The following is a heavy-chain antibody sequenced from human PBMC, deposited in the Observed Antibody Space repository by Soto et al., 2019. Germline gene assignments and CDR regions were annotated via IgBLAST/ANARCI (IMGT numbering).Heavy chain of an antibody. CDR3: ARGVGYYDFWSGPKAGAFDI. Sequence: PGGSLRLSCAASGFTFSSYSMNWVRQAPGKGLEWVSSISSSSSYIYYADSVKGRFTISRDNAKNSLYLQMNSLRAEATAVYYCARGVGYYDFWSGPKAGAFDIWGHGTMAPVSS. V-gene: IGHV3-21*01. CDR1: GFTFSSYS. J-gene: IGHJ3*02. CDR2: ISSSSSYI. D-gene: IGHD3-3*01.